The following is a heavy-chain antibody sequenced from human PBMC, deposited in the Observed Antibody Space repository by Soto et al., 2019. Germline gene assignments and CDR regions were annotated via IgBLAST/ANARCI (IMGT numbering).Heavy chain of an antibody. J-gene: IGHJ3*02. CDR3: ARHHQYYYDSSGLAAFDI. V-gene: IGHV1-69*06. CDR2: IIPIFGTA. CDR1: GGTFSSYA. D-gene: IGHD3-22*01. Sequence: SVKVSCKSSGGTFSSYAISWVRQAPGQGLEWMGGIIPIFGTANYAQKFQGRVTITADKSTSTAYMELRSLRSEDTAVYYCARHHQYYYDSSGLAAFDIWGQGPMVTV.